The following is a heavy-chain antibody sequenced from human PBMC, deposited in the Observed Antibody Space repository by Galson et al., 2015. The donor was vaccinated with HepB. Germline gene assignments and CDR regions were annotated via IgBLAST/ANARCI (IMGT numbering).Heavy chain of an antibody. CDR2: IWYDGSNK. V-gene: IGHV3-33*01. D-gene: IGHD2-15*01. CDR3: ARDSIYCRGGSCYPTPPMDV. J-gene: IGHJ6*02. Sequence: SLRLSCAASGFTFSSYGMHWVRQARGKGLEWVAVIWYDGSNKYYADSVKGRFTISRDNSKKTLYLQMNSLRVEDTAVYYCARDSIYCRGGSCYPTPPMDVWGQGTTVTVSS. CDR1: GFTFSSYG.